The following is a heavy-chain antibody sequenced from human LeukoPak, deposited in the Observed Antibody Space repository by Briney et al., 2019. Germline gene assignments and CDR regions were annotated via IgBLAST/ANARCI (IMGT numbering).Heavy chain of an antibody. J-gene: IGHJ4*02. CDR1: GGSISSYY. CDR2: IYYSGST. D-gene: IGHD3-22*01. V-gene: IGHV4-59*12. Sequence: PSETLSLTCTVSGGSISSYYWSWIRQPPGKGLEWIGYIYYSGSTNYNPSLKSRVTISVDTSKNQFSLKLSSVTAADTAVYYCARLPYDSSGYYTSRNYYFDYWGQGTLVTVSS. CDR3: ARLPYDSSGYYTSRNYYFDY.